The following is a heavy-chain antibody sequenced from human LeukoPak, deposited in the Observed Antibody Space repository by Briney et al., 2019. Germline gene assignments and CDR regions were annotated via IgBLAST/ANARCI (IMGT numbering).Heavy chain of an antibody. D-gene: IGHD1-26*01. CDR2: IIPLFGTA. Sequence: ASVKDSCKASGGTFSTYSISWVRQAPGQGLEWMGGIIPLFGTADYAQMFQDRVTITADESTTTAYMELTSLISEDTAVYYCARAGYSGNFRGGQYYYMDVWGKGTTVTVSS. V-gene: IGHV1-69*13. J-gene: IGHJ6*03. CDR3: ARAGYSGNFRGGQYYYMDV. CDR1: GGTFSTYS.